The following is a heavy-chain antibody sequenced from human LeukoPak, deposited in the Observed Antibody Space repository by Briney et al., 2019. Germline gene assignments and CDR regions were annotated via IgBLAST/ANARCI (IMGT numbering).Heavy chain of an antibody. CDR2: IIPIFGTA. CDR1: GGTFSSYA. J-gene: IGHJ5*02. V-gene: IGHV1-69*05. CDR3: AKPPPRIAVAGTFDP. D-gene: IGHD6-19*01. Sequence: ASVKVSCKASGGTFSSYAISWVRQAPGQGLEWMGGIIPIFGTANYAQKFQGRVTITTDESTSTAYMELSSLRAEDTAVYYCAKPPPRIAVAGTFDPWGQGTLVTVSS.